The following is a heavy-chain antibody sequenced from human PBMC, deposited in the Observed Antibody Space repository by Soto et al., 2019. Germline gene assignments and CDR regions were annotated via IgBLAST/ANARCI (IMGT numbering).Heavy chain of an antibody. Sequence: GGSLRLSCAASGFTFSSYAMHWVRQAPGKGLEWVAVISYDGSNKYYADSVKGRFTISRDNSKNTLYLQMNSLGAEDTAVYYCARVLRGYSGYDLSGVDVWGQGTTVTVSS. V-gene: IGHV3-30-3*01. J-gene: IGHJ6*02. CDR1: GFTFSSYA. D-gene: IGHD5-12*01. CDR2: ISYDGSNK. CDR3: ARVLRGYSGYDLSGVDV.